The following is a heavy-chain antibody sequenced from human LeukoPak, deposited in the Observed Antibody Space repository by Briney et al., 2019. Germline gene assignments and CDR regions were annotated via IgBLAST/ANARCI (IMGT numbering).Heavy chain of an antibody. CDR3: ARHYSTDPFDY. CDR1: GASINSYY. D-gene: IGHD4-11*01. CDR2: ISHSGNT. V-gene: IGHV4-59*08. J-gene: IGHJ4*02. Sequence: SETLSLTCTVSGASINSYYWSWIRQPPGKGLEWVACISHSGNTNYNPSLKTRVTISADTSKSQNSLKLTSVTAADTATYYCARHYSTDPFDYWGQGTPVTVSS.